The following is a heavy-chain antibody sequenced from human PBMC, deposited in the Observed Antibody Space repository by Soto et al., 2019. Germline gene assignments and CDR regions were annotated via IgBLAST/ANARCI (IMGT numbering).Heavy chain of an antibody. CDR2: ICYSGST. D-gene: IGHD6-19*01. J-gene: IGHJ6*02. Sequence: PSETLSLTCTVSGGSICSYYRSWIRQPPGKGLEWIGYICYSGSTNYNPSLKSRVTISVDTSKNQFSLKLSFVTAADTAVYYCARPTRQWLGLRYYYGMDVWGQGTTVTVSS. CDR1: GGSICSYY. V-gene: IGHV4-59*12. CDR3: ARPTRQWLGLRYYYGMDV.